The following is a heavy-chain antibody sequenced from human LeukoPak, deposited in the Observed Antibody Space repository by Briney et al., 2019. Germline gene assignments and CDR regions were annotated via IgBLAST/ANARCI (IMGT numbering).Heavy chain of an antibody. J-gene: IGHJ4*02. CDR3: ARRRIRAAAGGVGSGKYYFDY. CDR1: GGSISSSSYY. CDR2: IYYSGST. D-gene: IGHD6-13*01. V-gene: IGHV4-39*07. Sequence: PSETLSLTCTVSGGSISSSSYYWGWIRQPPGKGLEWIGSIYYSGSTYYNPSLKSRVTISVDTSKNQFSLKLRSVTAADTAVYYCARRRIRAAAGGVGSGKYYFDYWGQGTLVTVSS.